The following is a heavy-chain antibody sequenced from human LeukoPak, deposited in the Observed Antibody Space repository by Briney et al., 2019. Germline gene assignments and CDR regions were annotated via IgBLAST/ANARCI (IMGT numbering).Heavy chain of an antibody. D-gene: IGHD6-19*01. V-gene: IGHV1-46*01. CDR3: ARFPVWHTLKSSGWSHFDY. J-gene: IGHJ4*02. CDR2: INPSGGST. CDR1: GYTFTSYY. Sequence: VASVKVSCKASGYTFTSYYMHWVRQAPGQGLEWVGIINPSGGSTSYAQKFQGRVTMTRDTSTSTVYMELSSLRSEDTAVYYCARFPVWHTLKSSGWSHFDYWGQGTLVTVSS.